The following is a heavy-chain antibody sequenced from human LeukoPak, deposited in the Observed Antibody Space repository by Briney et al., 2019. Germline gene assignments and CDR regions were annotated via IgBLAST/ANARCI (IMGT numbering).Heavy chain of an antibody. J-gene: IGHJ4*02. CDR3: ASSYYDSSGYYDFDY. CDR1: GFTFSSYG. CDR2: ISYDGSNK. D-gene: IGHD3-22*01. V-gene: IGHV3-30*03. Sequence: GGSLRLSCAASGFTFSSYGMHWVRQAPGKGLEWVAVISYDGSNKYYADSVKGRFTNSRDNSKNTLYLQMDSLRAEDTAVYYCASSYYDSSGYYDFDYWGQGTLVTVSS.